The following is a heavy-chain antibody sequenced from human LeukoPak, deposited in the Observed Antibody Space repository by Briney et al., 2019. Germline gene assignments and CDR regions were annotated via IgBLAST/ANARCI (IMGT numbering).Heavy chain of an antibody. CDR2: IYYSGNT. CDR1: GGSISSSIYY. D-gene: IGHD4-17*01. Sequence: PSETLSLTCTVSGGSISSSIYYWGWIRQPPGKGLEWIGSIYYSGNTYCNPSLKSRVAISVDTSKNQFSLKLSSVTAADTAVYYCARLGKTTVTTSRAFDIWGQGTMVIVSS. V-gene: IGHV4-39*01. CDR3: ARLGKTTVTTSRAFDI. J-gene: IGHJ3*02.